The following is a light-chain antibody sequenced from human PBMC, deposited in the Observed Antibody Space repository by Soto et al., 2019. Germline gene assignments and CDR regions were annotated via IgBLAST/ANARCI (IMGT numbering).Light chain of an antibody. CDR1: QSVRSNY. V-gene: IGKV3-20*01. Sequence: EIVLTQSPGTLSLSPGERATLSCRASQSVRSNYLAWYQQRPGQAPRLLIYDASSRATGVPDRFSGSGSGTDFTLTISRLEPEDFAVYYCLQDYNYPYTFGQGTKLEIK. J-gene: IGKJ2*01. CDR3: LQDYNYPYT. CDR2: DAS.